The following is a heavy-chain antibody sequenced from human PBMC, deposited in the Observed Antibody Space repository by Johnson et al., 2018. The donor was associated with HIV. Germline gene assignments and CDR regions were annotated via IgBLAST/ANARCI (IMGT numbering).Heavy chain of an antibody. J-gene: IGHJ3*02. CDR1: AFTFSSND. Sequence: QVQLVESVGDSVQPGGSLRLSCGASAFTFSSNDMKWVRQAPGKGLEWVAFIRYDGSNKYYADSVKGRFTISRDNSKNTLYLQMNSLRAEDTAVYYCAKGGGQLWFYIAFDIWGQGTMVTVSS. CDR2: IRYDGSNK. D-gene: IGHD5-18*01. CDR3: AKGGGQLWFYIAFDI. V-gene: IGHV3-30*02.